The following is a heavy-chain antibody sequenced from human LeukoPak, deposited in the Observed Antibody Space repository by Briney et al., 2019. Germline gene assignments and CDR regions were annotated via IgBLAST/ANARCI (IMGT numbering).Heavy chain of an antibody. D-gene: IGHD4-17*01. J-gene: IGHJ6*02. CDR3: ARVPRFSGDYVGAYYYYGMDV. CDR2: IYYSGST. V-gene: IGHV4-31*03. Sequence: SQTLSLTCTVSGGSISSGGYYWNWIRQHPGKGLEWIGYIYYSGSTNYNPSLKSRVTISVDTSKSQFSLKLSSVTAADTAVYYCARVPRFSGDYVGAYYYYGMDVWGQGTTVTVSS. CDR1: GGSISSGGYY.